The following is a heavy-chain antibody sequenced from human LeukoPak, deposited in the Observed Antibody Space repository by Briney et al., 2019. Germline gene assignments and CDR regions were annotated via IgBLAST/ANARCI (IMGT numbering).Heavy chain of an antibody. D-gene: IGHD6-13*01. CDR1: GGSFSGYY. V-gene: IGHV4-34*01. CDR2: INHSGST. J-gene: IGHJ4*02. CDR3: ARAIHRQYSSSWAKAPKGFDY. Sequence: SETLSLTCAVYGGSFSGYYWSWIRQPPGKGLEWIGEINHSGSTNYNPSLKSRVTISVDTSKNQFSLKLSSVTAADTAVYYCARAIHRQYSSSWAKAPKGFDYWGQGTLVTVSS.